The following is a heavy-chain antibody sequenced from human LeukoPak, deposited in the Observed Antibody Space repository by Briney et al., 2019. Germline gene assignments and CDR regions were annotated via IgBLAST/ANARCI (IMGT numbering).Heavy chain of an antibody. D-gene: IGHD3-9*01. CDR2: INPNSGGK. CDR3: AREEQYYDILTGCYSYYYYYMDV. J-gene: IGHJ6*03. CDR1: GYTFTGYY. Sequence: ASVKVSCKASGYTFTGYYMHWVRQAPGQGLEWMGRINPNSGGKNYAQKFQGKVTMTRDTSISTAYMELSRLRSDDTAVYYCAREEQYYDILTGCYSYYYYYMDVWGKGTTVTVSS. V-gene: IGHV1-2*06.